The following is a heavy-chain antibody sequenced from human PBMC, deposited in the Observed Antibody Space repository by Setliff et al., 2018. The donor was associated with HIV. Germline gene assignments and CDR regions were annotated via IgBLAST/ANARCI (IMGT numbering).Heavy chain of an antibody. Sequence: SETLSLTCTFSGDSISSGNYYWSWIRQPAGKGLEWIGRIYSTGSTNYNPSLKSRVTISSDTSKNLFSLKLSSVTAADTAVYYCAREVRKYYGSGSYLGENDYWGQGTLVTVSS. D-gene: IGHD3-10*01. CDR1: GDSISSGNYY. CDR3: AREVRKYYGSGSYLGENDY. V-gene: IGHV4-61*02. J-gene: IGHJ4*02. CDR2: IYSTGST.